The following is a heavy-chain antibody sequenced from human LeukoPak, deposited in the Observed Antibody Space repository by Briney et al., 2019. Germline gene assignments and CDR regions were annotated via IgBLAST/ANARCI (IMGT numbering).Heavy chain of an antibody. V-gene: IGHV3-21*06. Sequence: PGGSLRLSCTASGLTFSTSGFNWVRQAPGKGLEWVASISPTGSDRYHADSIKGRFTISRDNANNFLYLQMNSLRPEDTAVYYCATETNGRHYDYWGQGTLLTVSS. CDR2: ISPTGSDR. CDR1: GLTFSTSG. J-gene: IGHJ4*02. CDR3: ATETNGRHYDY. D-gene: IGHD1-14*01.